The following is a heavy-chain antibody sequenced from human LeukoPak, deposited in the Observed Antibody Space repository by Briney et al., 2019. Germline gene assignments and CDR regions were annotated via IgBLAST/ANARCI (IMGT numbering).Heavy chain of an antibody. CDR3: ARGGRWELPYYYYYMDV. Sequence: ASVKVSCKASGYTFTSYAMNWVRQGPGQGLKWMGWINTNTGNPTYAQGFTGRFVFSLDTSVSTAYLQISSLKAEDTAVYYCARGGRWELPYYYYYMDVWGKGTTVTVSS. CDR1: GYTFTSYA. CDR2: INTNTGNP. V-gene: IGHV7-4-1*02. J-gene: IGHJ6*03. D-gene: IGHD1-26*01.